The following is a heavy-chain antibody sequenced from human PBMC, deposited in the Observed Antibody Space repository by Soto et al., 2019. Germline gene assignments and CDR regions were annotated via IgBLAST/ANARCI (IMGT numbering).Heavy chain of an antibody. V-gene: IGHV4-31*03. J-gene: IGHJ4*02. CDR3: ARDYMAVVD. CDR2: IYHSGST. D-gene: IGHD2-15*01. Sequence: SETLSLTCTGSGSSISSGSYYWSWIRQHPGKGLEWIGYIYHSGSTYYNPSLKSRATISLDTSKNQFSLKLSSVTAADTAVYYCARDYMAVVDWGQGTLVTVYS. CDR1: GSSISSGSYY.